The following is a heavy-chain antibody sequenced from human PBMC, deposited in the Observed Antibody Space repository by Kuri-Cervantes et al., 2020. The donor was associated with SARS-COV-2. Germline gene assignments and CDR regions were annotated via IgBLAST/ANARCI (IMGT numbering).Heavy chain of an antibody. CDR1: GFTFSSYA. D-gene: IGHD2-2*01. CDR2: ISYDGSNK. Sequence: LSLTCAASGFTFSSYAMHWVRQAPGKGLEWVAVISYDGSNKYYADSVKGRFTISRDNSKNTLYLQMNSLRAEDTAVYYCARGMRCSSTSYYLNYYYYGMDVWGQGTTVTVSS. CDR3: ARGMRCSSTSYYLNYYYYGMDV. J-gene: IGHJ6*02. V-gene: IGHV3-30-3*01.